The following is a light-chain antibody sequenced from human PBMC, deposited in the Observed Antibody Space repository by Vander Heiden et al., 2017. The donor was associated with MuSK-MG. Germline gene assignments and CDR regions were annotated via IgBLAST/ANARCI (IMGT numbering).Light chain of an antibody. CDR1: SLRSYS. V-gene: IGLV3-19*01. Sequence: SSELTQDPAVSVALGQTVRITCQGDSLRSYSASWYQQTTGQAPLLVIFGKNNRPPGIPDRFSCSSSGNTASFTITGGPPEDEGDYYWHSRENRGRNPVVFGGGTRLTVL. CDR3: HSRENRGRNPVV. CDR2: GKN. J-gene: IGLJ2*01.